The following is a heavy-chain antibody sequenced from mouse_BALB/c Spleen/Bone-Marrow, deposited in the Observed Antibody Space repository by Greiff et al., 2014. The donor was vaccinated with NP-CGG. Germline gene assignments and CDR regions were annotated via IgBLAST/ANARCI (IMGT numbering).Heavy chain of an antibody. J-gene: IGHJ2*01. CDR3: TRLTYYGLTDY. D-gene: IGHD1-2*01. CDR1: GFDFSRYW. Sequence: EVQLQQSGGGLVQPGGSLKLSCTVSGFDFSRYWMSWVRQAPGKGLQWIREINPESSTINYTPSLKDKFIISRDNAKNTLYLQMSKVRSEDTALYYCTRLTYYGLTDYWGQGTTLTVSS. V-gene: IGHV4-1*02. CDR2: INPESSTI.